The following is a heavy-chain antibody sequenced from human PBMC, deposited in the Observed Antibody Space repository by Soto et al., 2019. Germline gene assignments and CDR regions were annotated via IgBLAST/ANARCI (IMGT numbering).Heavy chain of an antibody. Sequence: QVQLQESGPGLVRPSETLSLTCTVPGGSLSGYYWSWIRQAPGKGLEWMGYIYYSGNTNYRPSLKSRLTISLDTSREQFSLRLKCVTVADTGVYFCVRHGGVATFDFWGQGNLVIVSS. CDR2: IYYSGNT. CDR3: VRHGGVATFDF. V-gene: IGHV4-59*08. D-gene: IGHD3-16*01. J-gene: IGHJ4*02. CDR1: GGSLSGYY.